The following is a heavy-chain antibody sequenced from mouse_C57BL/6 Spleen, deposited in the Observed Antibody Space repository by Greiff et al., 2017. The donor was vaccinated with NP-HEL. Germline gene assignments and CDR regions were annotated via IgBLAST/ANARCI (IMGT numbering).Heavy chain of an antibody. CDR3: ARETGPPRGSWAMDY. CDR1: GYAFSSYW. V-gene: IGHV1-80*01. J-gene: IGHJ4*01. CDR2: IYPGDGDT. Sequence: VQLKESGAELVKPGASVKISCKASGYAFSSYWMNWVKQRPGKGLEWIGQIYPGDGDTNYNGKFKGKATLTADKSSSTAYMQLSSLTSEDSAVYFCARETGPPRGSWAMDYWGQGTSVTVSS. D-gene: IGHD1-2*01.